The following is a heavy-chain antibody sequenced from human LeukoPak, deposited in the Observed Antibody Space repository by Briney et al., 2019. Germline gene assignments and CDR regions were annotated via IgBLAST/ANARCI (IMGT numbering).Heavy chain of an antibody. Sequence: GASVKVSCKASGGTFSSYAISWVRQAPGQGLEWMGGIIPIFGTANYAQKFQGRVTITADESTSTAYMELSSLRSEDTAVYYCARGTHHNWIPWGHNWFDPWGQGTLVTVSS. D-gene: IGHD1-20*01. V-gene: IGHV1-69*13. CDR1: GGTFSSYA. CDR3: ARGTHHNWIPWGHNWFDP. J-gene: IGHJ5*02. CDR2: IIPIFGTA.